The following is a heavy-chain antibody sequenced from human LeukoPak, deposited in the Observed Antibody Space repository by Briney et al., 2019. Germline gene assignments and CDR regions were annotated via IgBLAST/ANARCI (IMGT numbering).Heavy chain of an antibody. D-gene: IGHD3/OR15-3a*01. Sequence: PGGSLRLSCAASRFTFSTYWMSWVRQAPGKGLQWVSVIYSDGSTYYADSVKGRFTISRDNSKNTLYLQMNSLRAEDTAVYYCAREGDQWGLAPDYYFDYWGQGTLVTVSS. J-gene: IGHJ4*02. CDR3: AREGDQWGLAPDYYFDY. V-gene: IGHV3-66*02. CDR1: RFTFSTYW. CDR2: IYSDGST.